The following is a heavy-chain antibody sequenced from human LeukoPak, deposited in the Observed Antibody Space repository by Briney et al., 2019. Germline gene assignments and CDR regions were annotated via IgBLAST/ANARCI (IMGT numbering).Heavy chain of an antibody. J-gene: IGHJ4*02. CDR1: GFTFSSYS. CDR2: ISGSGNST. V-gene: IGHV3-23*01. CDR3: ARDRDDYLDY. Sequence: GGSLRLSCAASGFTFSSYSMNWVRQAPGKGLEWVSAISGSGNSTYYADSVKGRFTISRDNSKNTLYLQMNSLRAEDTAVYYCARDRDDYLDYWGQGTLVTVSS.